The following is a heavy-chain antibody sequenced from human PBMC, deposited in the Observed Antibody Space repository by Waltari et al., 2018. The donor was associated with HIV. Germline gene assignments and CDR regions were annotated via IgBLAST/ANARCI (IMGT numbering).Heavy chain of an antibody. V-gene: IGHV1-8*01. D-gene: IGHD2-2*02. CDR1: EYTFTSYE. CDR2: IHPHSGNT. J-gene: IGHJ4*02. Sequence: QVQLVQSGAEVRKPGASVKVSCKASEYTFTSYEINWVRQAIGQGPEWMGWIHPHSGNTGLPQKFQGRVTMTRDTSINTAYMELSSLTSEDTAMYYCARTFCSSTRCYRGDFDFWGQGTLVTVSS. CDR3: ARTFCSSTRCYRGDFDF.